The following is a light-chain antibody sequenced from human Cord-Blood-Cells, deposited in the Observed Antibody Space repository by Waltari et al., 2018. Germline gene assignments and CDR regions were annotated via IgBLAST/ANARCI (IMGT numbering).Light chain of an antibody. Sequence: QSALTQPASVSGSPGQSITISFTGTNSDVGGYNYVSWYHQHPGKAPKLMIYEVSNRPSGVSTRFSGSKSGNAASLTISGLQAEDEADYYCSSYTSSSTLVFGTGTKVTVL. V-gene: IGLV2-14*01. CDR2: EVS. CDR3: SSYTSSSTLV. CDR1: NSDVGGYNY. J-gene: IGLJ1*01.